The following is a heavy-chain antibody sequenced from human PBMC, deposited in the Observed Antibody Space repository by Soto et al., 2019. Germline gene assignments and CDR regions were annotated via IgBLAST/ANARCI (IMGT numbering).Heavy chain of an antibody. CDR3: ARDTVGGTGSYYYYGMDV. Sequence: SVKVSCKASGGTFSSYAISWVRQAPGQGLEWMGGIIPIFGTANYAQKFQGRVTITADESTSTAYMELSSLRSEDTAVYYCARDTVGGTGSYYYYGMDVWGQGTTV. CDR2: IIPIFGTA. V-gene: IGHV1-69*13. J-gene: IGHJ6*02. CDR1: GGTFSSYA. D-gene: IGHD1-1*01.